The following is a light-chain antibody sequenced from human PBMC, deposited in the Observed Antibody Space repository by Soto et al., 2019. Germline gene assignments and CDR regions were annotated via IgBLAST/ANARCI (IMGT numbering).Light chain of an antibody. V-gene: IGKV4-1*01. CDR2: WAS. CDR3: QQYYSSPTWT. Sequence: DIVMTQSPDSLAVSLGERATINCKSSQSLFYNSNNKDYLAWYQQKPGQPPKLLIYWASIRESGVPDRFSGSGSGTDFTRTISSLQAEDVAVYYCQQYYSSPTWTFGQGTKVEIK. J-gene: IGKJ1*01. CDR1: QSLFYNSNNKDY.